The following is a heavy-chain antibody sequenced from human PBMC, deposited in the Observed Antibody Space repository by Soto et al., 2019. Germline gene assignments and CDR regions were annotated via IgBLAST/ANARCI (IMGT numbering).Heavy chain of an antibody. J-gene: IGHJ3*01. V-gene: IGHV1-18*01. D-gene: IGHD2-21*02. CDR3: ARDFIHCGGDCYDDTFDS. CDR2: ISAYKSDT. CDR1: GNTFTSYG. Sequence: QVQLVQSGGEVKKPGASVKVSCKASGNTFTSYGVSWVRQAPGQGLEWVGWISAYKSDTNYAQNLQGRVTLTTATSTITVHMERRRLRSDDTAVYYCARDFIHCGGDCYDDTFDSWGQGTMVTVSS.